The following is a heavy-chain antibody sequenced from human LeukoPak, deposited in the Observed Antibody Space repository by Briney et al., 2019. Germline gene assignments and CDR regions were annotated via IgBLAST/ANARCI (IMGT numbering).Heavy chain of an antibody. CDR2: INPSGDGT. D-gene: IGHD1-14*01. CDR1: GHTFTTYY. Sequence: ASVKVSCKASGHTFTTYYVHLVRRAPGQGLEWMGVINPSGDGTNYPQRFQGRVTLTRDTSTSTVYMELSSLRSEDTAIYYCAKETPNTGWFDPWGQGTLVTVSS. V-gene: IGHV1-46*01. CDR3: AKETPNTGWFDP. J-gene: IGHJ5*02.